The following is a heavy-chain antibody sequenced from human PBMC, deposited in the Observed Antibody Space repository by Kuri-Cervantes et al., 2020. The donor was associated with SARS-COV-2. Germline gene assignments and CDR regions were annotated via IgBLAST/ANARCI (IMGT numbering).Heavy chain of an antibody. CDR1: GFTFNNYD. J-gene: IGHJ4*02. Sequence: GESLKISCAASGFTFNNYDTYWVRQAPGKGLEWVAVISYDGSKKYYADSVKGRFTISRDNSKSTLYLPMYNLRAEDTAVYYCARGLRKYYFDYWGQGTLVTVSS. V-gene: IGHV3-30-3*01. CDR2: ISYDGSKK. CDR3: ARGLRKYYFDY. D-gene: IGHD1-14*01.